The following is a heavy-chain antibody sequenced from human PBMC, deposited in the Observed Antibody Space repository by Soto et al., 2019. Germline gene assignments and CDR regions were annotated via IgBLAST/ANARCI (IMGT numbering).Heavy chain of an antibody. CDR1: GGSISSYY. D-gene: IGHD5-12*01. CDR3: ARASRRDGYNW. CDR2: IYYSGST. Sequence: SETLSLTCTVSGGSISSYYWSWIRQPPGKGLEWIGYIYYSGSTNYNPSLKSRVTISVDTSKNQFSLKLSSVTAADTAVYYCARASRRDGYNWWGQGTLVTISS. V-gene: IGHV4-59*01. J-gene: IGHJ4*02.